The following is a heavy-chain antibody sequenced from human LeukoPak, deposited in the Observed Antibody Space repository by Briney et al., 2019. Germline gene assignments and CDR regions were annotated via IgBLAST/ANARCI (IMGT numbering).Heavy chain of an antibody. CDR1: GYTFTGYY. CDR3: ARDTARITIFGVAKYMDV. V-gene: IGHV1-2*02. D-gene: IGHD3-3*01. CDR2: INPNSGGT. J-gene: IGHJ6*03. Sequence: GASVKVSCKASGYTFTGYYMHWVRQAPAQGLEWMGWINPNSGGTNYAQKFQGRVTLTRDTSISTAYMELSRLRSDDTAVYYCARDTARITIFGVAKYMDVWGKGTTVTVSS.